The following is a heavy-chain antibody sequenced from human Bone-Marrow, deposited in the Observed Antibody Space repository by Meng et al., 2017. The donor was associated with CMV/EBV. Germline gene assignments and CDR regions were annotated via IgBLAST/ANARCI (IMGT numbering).Heavy chain of an antibody. V-gene: IGHV1-24*01. CDR2: FDLEDGET. Sequence: ASVKVSCKVFGYTLTELSMHWVRQAPGKGLEWMGGFDLEDGETIYAQKFQGRVTMTEDTSTDTAYMELSRLRSDDTAVYYCAREIRGKGSTLDVWGQGTTVTVSS. CDR1: GYTLTELS. CDR3: AREIRGKGSTLDV. J-gene: IGHJ6*02. D-gene: IGHD2/OR15-2a*01.